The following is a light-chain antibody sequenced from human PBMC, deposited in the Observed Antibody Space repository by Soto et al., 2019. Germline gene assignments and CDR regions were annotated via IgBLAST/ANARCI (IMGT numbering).Light chain of an antibody. J-gene: IGKJ1*01. V-gene: IGKV3-11*01. CDR3: QQRNTWPGT. Sequence: VLTQSPATLSLSPGDRATISCRASQTITNYLAWYQHNPGQAPRLLIYDISNRATGIPARFSGGGSGTDFTLTISGLEPEDFAVYYCQQRNTWPGTFGQGTKVEIK. CDR2: DIS. CDR1: QTITNY.